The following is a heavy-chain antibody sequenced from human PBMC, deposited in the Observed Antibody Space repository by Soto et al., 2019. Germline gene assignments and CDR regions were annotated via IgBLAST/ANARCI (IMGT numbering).Heavy chain of an antibody. D-gene: IGHD3-3*01. Sequence: EVQLVESGGGLVQPGRSLRLSCAASGFTFEDYAMHWVRQAPGKGLEWVSGISWNSGSIGYADSVKGRFTISRDNAKNSLYLQMNSLRAEDTALYYCAKDISGKRNSGLRGGLWRGYTYYYYGMDVWGQGTTVTVSS. CDR1: GFTFEDYA. V-gene: IGHV3-9*01. J-gene: IGHJ6*02. CDR2: ISWNSGSI. CDR3: AKDISGKRNSGLRGGLWRGYTYYYYGMDV.